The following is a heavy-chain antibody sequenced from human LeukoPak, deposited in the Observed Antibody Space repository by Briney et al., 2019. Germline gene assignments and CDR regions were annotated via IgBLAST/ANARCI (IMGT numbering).Heavy chain of an antibody. D-gene: IGHD3/OR15-3a*01. V-gene: IGHV3-30*04. J-gene: IGHJ4*02. CDR1: GFTFSSYS. CDR2: ISYHGSNK. CDR3: ARSPERLGQGYLDS. Sequence: PGGSLRLSRAASGFTFSSYSMHWVRQAPGKGLQWLTLISYHGSNKDYTDSVKGRFIISRDNSKNTLFLQMNSLRTEDTAIYFCARSPERLGQGYLDSWGQGTLVTVSS.